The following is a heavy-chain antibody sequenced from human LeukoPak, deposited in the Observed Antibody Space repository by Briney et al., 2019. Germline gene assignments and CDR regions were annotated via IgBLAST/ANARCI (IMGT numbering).Heavy chain of an antibody. D-gene: IGHD2-15*01. J-gene: IGHJ6*03. CDR2: ISGSGGGT. CDR3: AKDSWQFAPDYYYYMDV. CDR1: GFTFSSYA. Sequence: GGSLRLSCAASGFTFSSYAMNWVRQAPGKGLEWVSSISGSGGGTYYADSVKGRFSISRDNSKNTLYLQMNSLRAEDTAVYYCAKDSWQFAPDYYYYMDVWGKGTTVTVSS. V-gene: IGHV3-23*01.